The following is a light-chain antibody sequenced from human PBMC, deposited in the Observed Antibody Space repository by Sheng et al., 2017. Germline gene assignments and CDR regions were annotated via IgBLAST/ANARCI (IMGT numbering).Light chain of an antibody. CDR2: GAS. CDR1: QSVDSSY. CDR3: QQYGRSPXT. Sequence: EIVLTQSPGSLSLSPGERATLSCRASQSVDSSYLAWYQQRPGQAPRLLIFGASSRATGIPDRFSGSGSGTDFTLTISRLEPEDFAVYYCQQYGRSPXTFGPGTKVDIK. J-gene: IGKJ3*01. V-gene: IGKV3-20*01.